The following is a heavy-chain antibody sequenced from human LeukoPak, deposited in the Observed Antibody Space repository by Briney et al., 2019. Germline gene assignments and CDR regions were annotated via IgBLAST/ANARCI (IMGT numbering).Heavy chain of an antibody. D-gene: IGHD3-3*01. Sequence: ASETLSLTCTVSGGSIGSSSYYWGWIRQPPGKGLEWIGSIDYSGGTYFSPSLRSRVTLSVDTSKNQFSLNLISVTAADTAVYYCARGPSITIFGVVMYTWFDPWGQGTPVSVSS. J-gene: IGHJ5*02. V-gene: IGHV4-39*07. CDR1: GGSIGSSSYY. CDR3: ARGPSITIFGVVMYTWFDP. CDR2: IDYSGGT.